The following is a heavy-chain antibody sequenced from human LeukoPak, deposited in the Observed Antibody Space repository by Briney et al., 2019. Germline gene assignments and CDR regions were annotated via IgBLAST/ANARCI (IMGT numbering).Heavy chain of an antibody. CDR2: IRYDGGNT. CDR1: GFIFINYV. Sequence: GGSLRLSCAASGFIFINYVMQGVRQAPGMGLEWVAFIRYDGGNTYYADSVKGRFTISRDNSKNTMYLQMNSLNAEDTAVYYCAKDEVVPGYYYTDVWGRGTTVTISS. D-gene: IGHD2-2*01. V-gene: IGHV3-30*02. J-gene: IGHJ6*03. CDR3: AKDEVVPGYYYTDV.